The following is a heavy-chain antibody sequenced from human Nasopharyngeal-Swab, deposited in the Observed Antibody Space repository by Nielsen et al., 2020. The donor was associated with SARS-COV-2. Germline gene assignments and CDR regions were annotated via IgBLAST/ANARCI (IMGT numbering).Heavy chain of an antibody. Sequence: SVKVSCKASGFTFTSSAVQWVRQARGQRLEWIGWIVVGSGNTNYAQKFQERVTITRDMSTSTAYMELSSLRSEDTAVYYCARDASEWSYYYYGMDVWGQGTTVTVSS. CDR1: GFTFTSSA. V-gene: IGHV1-58*01. D-gene: IGHD3-3*01. CDR2: IVVGSGNT. CDR3: ARDASEWSYYYYGMDV. J-gene: IGHJ6*02.